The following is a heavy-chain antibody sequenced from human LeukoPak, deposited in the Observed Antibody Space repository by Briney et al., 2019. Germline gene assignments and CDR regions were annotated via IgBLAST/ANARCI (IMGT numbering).Heavy chain of an antibody. Sequence: GGSLRLSCAASGFTLRSYWMDSVRQAPGRGLEWVAKIKQDDIDKNFVDSVKGRFAISRDNAKKSLYLQMNNLRAEDTAVYYCAREAMVRGVPDAFDIWGQGTMVTVSS. CDR3: AREAMVRGVPDAFDI. D-gene: IGHD3-10*01. CDR2: IKQDDIDK. CDR1: GFTLRSYW. V-gene: IGHV3-7*01. J-gene: IGHJ3*02.